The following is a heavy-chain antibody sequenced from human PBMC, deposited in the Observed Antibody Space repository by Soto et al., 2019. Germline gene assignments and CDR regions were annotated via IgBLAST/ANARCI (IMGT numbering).Heavy chain of an antibody. CDR2: MNPNSGNT. J-gene: IGHJ6*03. V-gene: IGHV1-8*01. Sequence: ASVKVSCKASGYTFTSYYINWVRQATGQGLEWMGWMNPNSGNTGYAQKFQGRVTMTRNTSISTAYMELSSLRSEDTAVYYCARVGGIAAAGTEWHDKHPQYMDVWGKGTTVTVSS. D-gene: IGHD6-13*01. CDR3: ARVGGIAAAGTEWHDKHPQYMDV. CDR1: GYTFTSYY.